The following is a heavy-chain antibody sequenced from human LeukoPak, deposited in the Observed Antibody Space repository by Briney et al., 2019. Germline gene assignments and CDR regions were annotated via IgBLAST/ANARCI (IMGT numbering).Heavy chain of an antibody. V-gene: IGHV1-69*13. J-gene: IGHJ6*03. CDR2: IIPIFGTA. D-gene: IGHD4-17*01. CDR1: GGTFSSYA. CDR3: ARGLNVNYGDYGSGYYYYMDV. Sequence: SVKVSCKASGGTFSSYAISWVRQAPGQGLEWMGGIIPIFGTANYAQKFQGRVTITADESTSTAYMELSSLRSEDTAVYYCARGLNVNYGDYGSGYYYYMDVWGKGTTVTISS.